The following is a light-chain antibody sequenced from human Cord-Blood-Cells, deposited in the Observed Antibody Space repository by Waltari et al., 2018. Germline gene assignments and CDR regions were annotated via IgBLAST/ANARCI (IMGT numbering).Light chain of an antibody. Sequence: EIGMTQSQATLSVSPGERATLSSRASQSVSSNLAWYQQKPGQAPRLLIYGASTRSTCIPASFSGSVSTTEFTLTISSLRSEDFAVYYFQQYNNRKLTFGRGTNVEIK. CDR1: QSVSSN. CDR2: GAS. CDR3: QQYNNRKLT. V-gene: IGKV3-15*01. J-gene: IGKJ4*01.